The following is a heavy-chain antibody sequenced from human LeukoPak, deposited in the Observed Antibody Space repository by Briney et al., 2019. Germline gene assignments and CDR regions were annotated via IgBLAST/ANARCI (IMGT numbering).Heavy chain of an antibody. D-gene: IGHD3-10*01. CDR1: GFTFSSYA. Sequence: GGSLRLSCAASGFTFSSYAMSWVRQAPGKGLEWVSAISGSGGSTYYAYAVKGRFTISRDNSKNTLYLQMNSVRAEDTAVYYCAKDGGTRYYYGSGTAFDIWGQGTMVTVSS. J-gene: IGHJ3*02. CDR3: AKDGGTRYYYGSGTAFDI. CDR2: ISGSGGST. V-gene: IGHV3-23*01.